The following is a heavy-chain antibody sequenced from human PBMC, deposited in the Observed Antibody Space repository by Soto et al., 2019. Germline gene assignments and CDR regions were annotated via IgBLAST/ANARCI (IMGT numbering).Heavy chain of an antibody. J-gene: IGHJ4*02. V-gene: IGHV1-46*01. CDR3: ARDVIVVVPAAYYFDY. Sequence: AASVKVSCKASGYTFTSYYMHWVRQAPGQGLEWMGIINPSGGSTSYAQKFQGRVTMTRDTSTSTVYMELSSLRSEDTAVYYCARDVIVVVPAAYYFDYWGQGTLVTVSS. CDR1: GYTFTSYY. CDR2: INPSGGST. D-gene: IGHD2-2*01.